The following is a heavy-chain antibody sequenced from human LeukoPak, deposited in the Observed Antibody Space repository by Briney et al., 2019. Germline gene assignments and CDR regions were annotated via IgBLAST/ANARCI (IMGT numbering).Heavy chain of an antibody. Sequence: GGSLRLSCAASGFTFSSYEMNWVRQAPGKGLEWVSYISSSGSTIYYADSVKGRFTISRDNAKNSLYLQMNSLRAEDTAVYYCARDTSGSYVFDYWGQGTLVTVSS. CDR2: ISSSGSTI. J-gene: IGHJ4*02. V-gene: IGHV3-48*03. D-gene: IGHD1-26*01. CDR1: GFTFSSYE. CDR3: ARDTSGSYVFDY.